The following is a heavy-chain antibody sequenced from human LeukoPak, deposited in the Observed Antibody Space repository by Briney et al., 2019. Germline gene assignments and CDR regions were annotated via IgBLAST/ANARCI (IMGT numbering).Heavy chain of an antibody. CDR1: GFTFSSYG. V-gene: IGHV3-23*01. J-gene: IGHJ4*02. CDR3: VKDRGYYDSSGLFDY. CDR2: TGASGGST. Sequence: PGGSLRLSCAASGFTFSSYGMSWARQAPGKGLEWVSGTGASGGSTYYADSVKGRFTISRDNPKNTLYLQMNSLRAEDTAVYYCVKDRGYYDSSGLFDYWGQGTLVTVSS. D-gene: IGHD3-22*01.